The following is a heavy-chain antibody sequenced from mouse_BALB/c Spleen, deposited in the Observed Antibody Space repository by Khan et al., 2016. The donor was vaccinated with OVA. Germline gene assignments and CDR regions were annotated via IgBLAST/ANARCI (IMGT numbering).Heavy chain of an antibody. Sequence: EVELVASGGGLVQSGGSRKLSCAASGFTFTSYGMHWIRQAPEKGLEWVAYISSDSNTIYYADTVKGRFTISRHNPKHTLFLQMTSLRSGDTAMYCCATSYFYGYYIDYWGQGTTLTVSS. V-gene: IGHV5-17*02. D-gene: IGHD1-1*01. CDR3: ATSYFYGYYIDY. CDR1: GFTFTSYG. CDR2: ISSDSNTI. J-gene: IGHJ2*01.